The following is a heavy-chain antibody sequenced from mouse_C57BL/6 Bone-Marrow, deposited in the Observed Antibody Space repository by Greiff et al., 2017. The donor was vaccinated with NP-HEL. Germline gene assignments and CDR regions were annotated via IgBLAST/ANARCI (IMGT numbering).Heavy chain of an antibody. CDR3: ANSRGLLQFFDY. V-gene: IGHV1-19*01. D-gene: IGHD2-12*01. Sequence: VQLQQSGPVLVKPGASVKMSCKASGYTFTDYYMNWVKQSHGKSLEWIGVINPYNGGTSYNQKFKGKATLTVDKSSSTAYMELYSLTSEDSAVYYCANSRGLLQFFDYWGQGTTLTVSS. J-gene: IGHJ2*01. CDR2: INPYNGGT. CDR1: GYTFTDYY.